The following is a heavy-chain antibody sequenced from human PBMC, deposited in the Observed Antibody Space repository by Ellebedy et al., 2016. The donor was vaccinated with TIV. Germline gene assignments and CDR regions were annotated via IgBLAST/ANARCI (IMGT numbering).Heavy chain of an antibody. CDR3: ARLGSSSFYSYYHMDV. J-gene: IGHJ6*03. CDR2: IYYSGST. V-gene: IGHV4-59*08. CDR1: GGSISSYY. D-gene: IGHD6-6*01. Sequence: SETLSLXXTVSGGSISSYYWSWIRQPPGKGLEWIGYIYYSGSTNYNPSLKSRVTISVDTSKNQFSLKVSSVTAADTAVYYCARLGSSSFYSYYHMDVWGKGTTVTVSS.